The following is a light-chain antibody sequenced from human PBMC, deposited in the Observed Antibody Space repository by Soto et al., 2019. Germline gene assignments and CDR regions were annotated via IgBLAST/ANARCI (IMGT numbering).Light chain of an antibody. CDR2: EVT. CDR3: NSYSSTIALV. CDR1: NSDIGSYNY. V-gene: IGLV2-14*01. J-gene: IGLJ2*01. Sequence: SVLTQPASVSGSPGQSITISCTGTNSDIGSYNYVSWYQQHPGKAPKLLLYEVTNRASGTSNRFSGSKSGNTASLTISGLQAEDEADYYCNSYSSTIALVFGGGTKLTVL.